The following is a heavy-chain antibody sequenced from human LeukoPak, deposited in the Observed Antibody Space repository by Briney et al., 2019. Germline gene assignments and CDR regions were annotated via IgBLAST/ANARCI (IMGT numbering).Heavy chain of an antibody. CDR1: GGSFSGYY. J-gene: IGHJ4*02. D-gene: IGHD3-10*01. CDR3: ASLVWFGEAN. V-gene: IGHV4-34*01. Sequence: PAETLSLTCAVYGGSFSGYYWSWIRQLPGKGLEWIGEINHSGSTHYNPSLKSRVTISVDTSKNQFSLKLSSVTAADTAVYYCASLVWFGEANWGQGTLVTVSS. CDR2: INHSGST.